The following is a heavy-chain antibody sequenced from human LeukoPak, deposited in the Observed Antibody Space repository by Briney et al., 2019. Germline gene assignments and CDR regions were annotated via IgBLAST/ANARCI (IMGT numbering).Heavy chain of an antibody. CDR2: IYYSGST. CDR1: GGSISSYY. J-gene: IGHJ4*02. Sequence: PSETLSLTCTVSGGSISSYYWSWIRQPPGKGLEWIGYIYYSGSTNYNPSLKSRVTISVDTSKNQFSLKLSSVTAADTAVYYCARGYSSGSYDLDYWGQGTLVTVSS. D-gene: IGHD3-10*01. CDR3: ARGYSSGSYDLDY. V-gene: IGHV4-59*12.